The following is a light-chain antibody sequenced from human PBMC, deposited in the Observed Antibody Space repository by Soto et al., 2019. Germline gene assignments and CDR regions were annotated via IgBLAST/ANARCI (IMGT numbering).Light chain of an antibody. V-gene: IGLV1-40*01. CDR3: QSYDNTLSGVV. CDR2: GNS. Sequence: QSVLTQPPSVSGAPGQRVTISCTGSSSNIGAGYDVHWYLHLPGTAPKLLIFGNSHRPSGVPDRFSASKSGTSASLAITGLQADDEADYYCQSYDNTLSGVVFGGGTKVTVL. J-gene: IGLJ2*01. CDR1: SSNIGAGYD.